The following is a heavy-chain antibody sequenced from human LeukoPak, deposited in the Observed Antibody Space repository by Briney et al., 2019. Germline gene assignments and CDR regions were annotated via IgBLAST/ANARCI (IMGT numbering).Heavy chain of an antibody. D-gene: IGHD2-2*01. CDR3: AKDREYQLPSFMDV. CDR2: IRYDGSNK. Sequence: GGSLRLSCAASGFTFSSYAMHWVRQAPGKGLEWVAFIRYDGSNKYYADSVKGRFTISRDNSKNTLYLQMNSLRAEDTAVYYCAKDREYQLPSFMDVWGKGTTVTVSS. V-gene: IGHV3-30*02. J-gene: IGHJ6*03. CDR1: GFTFSSYA.